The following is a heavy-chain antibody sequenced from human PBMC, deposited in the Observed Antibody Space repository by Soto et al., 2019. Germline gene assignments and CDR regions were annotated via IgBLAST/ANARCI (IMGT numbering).Heavy chain of an antibody. CDR1: GFSFSSYG. J-gene: IGHJ4*02. Sequence: GGSLRLSRAASGFSFSSYGMAGALQAPGKGLEWVAVIWYDGSNKYYADSVKGRFTISRDNSKNTLYLQMNSLRAEDTAVYYSASGAYDILTGYYATQDYWGQGTLVTVSS. CDR2: IWYDGSNK. CDR3: ASGAYDILTGYYATQDY. V-gene: IGHV3-33*01. D-gene: IGHD3-9*01.